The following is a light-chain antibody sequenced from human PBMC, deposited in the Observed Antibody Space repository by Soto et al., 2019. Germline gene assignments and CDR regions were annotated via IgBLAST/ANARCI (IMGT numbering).Light chain of an antibody. V-gene: IGLV2-8*01. J-gene: IGLJ3*02. Sequence: QSALTQPPSASGSPGQSVTISCTGTSSDVGAYNYVSWYQQHPGKAPKLLICEVSKRPSGIPDRFSGSKSGNTASLTVSGLQAEDEADYYCSSYAGGDNLLFGGETKVTVL. CDR2: EVS. CDR1: SSDVGAYNY. CDR3: SSYAGGDNLL.